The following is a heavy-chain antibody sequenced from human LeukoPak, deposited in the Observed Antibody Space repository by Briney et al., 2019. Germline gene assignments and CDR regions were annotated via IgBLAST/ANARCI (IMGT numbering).Heavy chain of an antibody. CDR3: ARGGSSRPFDY. CDR1: GYTFTSYG. CDR2: ISAYNGNT. J-gene: IGHJ4*02. V-gene: IGHV1-18*01. Sequence: ASAKVSCKASGYTFTSYGISWVRQATGQGLEWMGWISAYNGNTNYAQKLQGRVTMTPDTSTSTAYMQLRSLRSDDTAVYYCARGGSSRPFDYWGQGTLVTVSS. D-gene: IGHD3-10*01.